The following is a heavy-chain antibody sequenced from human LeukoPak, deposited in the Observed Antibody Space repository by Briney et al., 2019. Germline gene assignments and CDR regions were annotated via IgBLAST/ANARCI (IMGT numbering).Heavy chain of an antibody. CDR3: ARAPPWFGDKHYGLDV. CDR1: GFTLSTHG. V-gene: IGHV3-23*01. Sequence: GGSLRLSCAGEGFTLSTHGMSWVRQAPGKGLEWVSSTSSRDTTTNYADSVKGRFTISRDGSKNTLYLHLNSLRAEDTAVYYCARAPPWFGDKHYGLDVWGQGTTLTVSS. D-gene: IGHD3-10*01. J-gene: IGHJ6*02. CDR2: TSSRDTTT.